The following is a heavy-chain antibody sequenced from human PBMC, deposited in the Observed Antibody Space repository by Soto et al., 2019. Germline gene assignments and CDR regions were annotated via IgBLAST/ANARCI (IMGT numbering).Heavy chain of an antibody. D-gene: IGHD7-27*01. J-gene: IGHJ5*01. Sequence: PSETLSLTCSVSGDSISNLDYFWAWIRQPPGQALEYIGYIYKSATTYYNPSLESRVAISVDTSKSQFSLNVTSVTAADTAVYFCARGRYCLTGRCFPNWFESWCQGALVTVSS. CDR3: ARGRYCLTGRCFPNWFES. V-gene: IGHV4-30-4*01. CDR2: IYKSATT. CDR1: GDSISNLDYF.